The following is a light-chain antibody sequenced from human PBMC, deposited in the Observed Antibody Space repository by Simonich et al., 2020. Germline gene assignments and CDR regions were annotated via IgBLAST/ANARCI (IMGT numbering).Light chain of an antibody. CDR3: QQYYSTPLT. CDR2: WAS. J-gene: IGKJ4*01. CDR1: QSVLYSSNSKNY. V-gene: IGKV4-1*01. Sequence: DIVMTQSPDSLAVSLGARAPINCKSSQSVLYSSNSKNYLAWYQQKPGQPPKLLIYWASTRESGVPYRFSGSGSGTDFTLTISSLQAEDVAGYYCQQYYSTPLTFGGGTKVEIK.